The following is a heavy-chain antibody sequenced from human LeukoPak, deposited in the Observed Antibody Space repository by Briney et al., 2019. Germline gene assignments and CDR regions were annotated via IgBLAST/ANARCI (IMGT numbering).Heavy chain of an antibody. Sequence: GESLKISCNGSGYXFTSYWIGWVRPMPGKGLEWMGIIYPGDSDTRYSPSFQGQVTISADKSISTAYLQWSSLKASDTAMYYCAVTVAGTLFDYWGQGTLVTVSS. V-gene: IGHV5-51*01. CDR1: GYXFTSYW. CDR2: IYPGDSDT. D-gene: IGHD6-19*01. CDR3: AVTVAGTLFDY. J-gene: IGHJ4*02.